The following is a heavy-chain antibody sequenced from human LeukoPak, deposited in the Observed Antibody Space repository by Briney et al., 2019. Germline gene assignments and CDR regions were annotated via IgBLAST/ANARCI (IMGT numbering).Heavy chain of an antibody. CDR2: IKQDGSDK. J-gene: IGHJ4*02. V-gene: IGHV3-7*01. Sequence: GGSLRLSCSASGFTFTKYWMTWVRQAPGKGLEWVGNIKQDGSDKNYMDSVKGRFTISRDNTKNSVYLQMSSLRAEDTAVYYCAREVWGPEYWGQGTLVTVSS. D-gene: IGHD1-14*01. CDR3: AREVWGPEY. CDR1: GFTFTKYW.